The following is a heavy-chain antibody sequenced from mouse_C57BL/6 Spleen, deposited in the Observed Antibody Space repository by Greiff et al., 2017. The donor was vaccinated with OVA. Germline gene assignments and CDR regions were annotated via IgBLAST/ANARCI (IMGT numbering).Heavy chain of an antibody. J-gene: IGHJ4*01. V-gene: IGHV1-64*01. CDR1: GYTFTSYW. Sequence: QVQLKQPGAELVKPGASVKLSCKASGYTFTSYWMHWVKQRPGQGLEWIGMIHPNSGSTNYNEKFKSKATLTVDKSSSTAYMQLSSLTSEDSGVYYCARPEDYAMDYWGQGTSVTVSS. CDR2: IHPNSGST. CDR3: ARPEDYAMDY.